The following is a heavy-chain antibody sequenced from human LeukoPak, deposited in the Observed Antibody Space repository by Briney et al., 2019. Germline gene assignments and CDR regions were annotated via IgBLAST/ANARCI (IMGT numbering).Heavy chain of an antibody. D-gene: IGHD3-10*01. Sequence: PSETLSLTCTVSGGSISSYYWSWIRQPPGKGLEWIGYIYYSGSTNYNPSLKSRVTISVDTSKNQFSLKLSSVTAADTAVYYCARSLLVRGVLKFDYWGQGTPVTVSS. V-gene: IGHV4-59*01. CDR3: ARSLLVRGVLKFDY. CDR2: IYYSGST. J-gene: IGHJ4*02. CDR1: GGSISSYY.